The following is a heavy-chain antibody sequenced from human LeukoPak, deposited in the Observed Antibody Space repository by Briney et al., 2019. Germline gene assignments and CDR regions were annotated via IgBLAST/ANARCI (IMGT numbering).Heavy chain of an antibody. CDR2: INSDGSST. D-gene: IGHD5-12*01. Sequence: GGSLRLSCAASGFTFSSYRMYWVRQAPGKGLVWVSRINSDGSSTAYADSVKGRFTISRDNAKNTLYLQMNSLRAEDTAVYYCARDLGFTEERKGSNWGQGTLVTVSS. V-gene: IGHV3-74*01. CDR3: ARDLGFTEERKGSN. CDR1: GFTFSSYR. J-gene: IGHJ4*02.